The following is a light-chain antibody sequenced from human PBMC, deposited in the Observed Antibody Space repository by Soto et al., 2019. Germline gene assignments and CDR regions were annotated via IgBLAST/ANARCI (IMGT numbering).Light chain of an antibody. CDR1: SSDVGGYNY. J-gene: IGLJ1*01. V-gene: IGLV2-14*01. CDR2: DVR. Sequence: QSVLTQPASVSGSPGQSITIACTGTSSDVGGYNYVSWYQQYPGKAPRLVISDVRNRPSGVSNRFSGSKSGNSASLTISGLQAEDEADYYCSSYTSSSTYVFGTGTKVTVL. CDR3: SSYTSSSTYV.